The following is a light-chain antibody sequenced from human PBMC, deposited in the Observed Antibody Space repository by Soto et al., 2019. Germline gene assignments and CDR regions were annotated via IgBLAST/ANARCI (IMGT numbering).Light chain of an antibody. V-gene: IGKV1-39*01. J-gene: IGKJ1*01. Sequence: DIQMTQSPSSLSASVGDRVTITCRASQSISSYLNWYQQKAGKAPKLLIYAASNLQSGVPSRFSGGGSGTDFTLTISSLQPEDFASYSCQQSYNTPRTFGQGTKVEIK. CDR3: QQSYNTPRT. CDR2: AAS. CDR1: QSISSY.